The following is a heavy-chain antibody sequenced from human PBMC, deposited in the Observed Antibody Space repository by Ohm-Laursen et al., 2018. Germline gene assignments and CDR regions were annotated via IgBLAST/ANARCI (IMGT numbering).Heavy chain of an antibody. Sequence: SLRLSCAASGFTFSSYGMNWVRQAPGKGLEWVSYISSSGSTIYYADSVKGRFTISRDNAKNSLYLQMNSLRAEDTAVYYCARVFYDFWSGYYTPPPRGGMDVWGQGTTVTVSS. D-gene: IGHD3-3*01. J-gene: IGHJ6*02. CDR3: ARVFYDFWSGYYTPPPRGGMDV. V-gene: IGHV3-48*03. CDR2: ISSSGSTI. CDR1: GFTFSSYG.